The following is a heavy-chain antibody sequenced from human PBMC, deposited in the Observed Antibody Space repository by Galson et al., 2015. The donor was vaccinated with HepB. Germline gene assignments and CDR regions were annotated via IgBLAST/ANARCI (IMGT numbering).Heavy chain of an antibody. Sequence: SLRLSCAASGFTFSGSAIHWVRQASGKGPEWIGHIISKPTNYAALHVPSLKGRFTISRDDSKNMAYLHMRSLKTDDTAVYYCVRSGDFSGYSSRWGQGTLVTVSS. D-gene: IGHD6-13*01. V-gene: IGHV3-73*01. CDR1: GFTFSGSA. CDR2: IISKPTNYAA. J-gene: IGHJ4*02. CDR3: VRSGDFSGYSSR.